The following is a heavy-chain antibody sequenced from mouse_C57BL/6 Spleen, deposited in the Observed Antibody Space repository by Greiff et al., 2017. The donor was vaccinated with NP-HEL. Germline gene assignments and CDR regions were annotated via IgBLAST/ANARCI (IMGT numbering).Heavy chain of an antibody. CDR1: GYTFTSYW. CDR2: IDPSDSYT. V-gene: IGHV1-50*01. Sequence: QVQLQQPGAELVKPGASVKLSCKASGYTFTSYWMQWVKQRPGQGLEWIGEIDPSDSYTNYTQKFKGKATFTVDTSSSTAYMQLSSLTSEDSAVYYCARTGTDAMDYWGQGTSVTVSS. D-gene: IGHD4-1*01. CDR3: ARTGTDAMDY. J-gene: IGHJ4*01.